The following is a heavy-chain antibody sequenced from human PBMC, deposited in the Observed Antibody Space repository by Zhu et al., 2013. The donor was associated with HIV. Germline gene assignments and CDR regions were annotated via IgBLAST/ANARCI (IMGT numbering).Heavy chain of an antibody. V-gene: IGHV1-18*01. CDR1: GYTFNNYG. CDR2: ISAYNGNT. D-gene: IGHD2-21*02. CDR3: ARNCGGDCYFDVFET. Sequence: QVHLVQSGVEVKKPGASVKVSCKTSGYTFNNYGLSWVRQAPGQGLEWIGWISAYNGNTKYAEKFQGRVTMTTDTSTSTGYMELRSLRSDDTAVYYCARNCGGDCYFDVFETWGQGTMITVSS. J-gene: IGHJ3*02.